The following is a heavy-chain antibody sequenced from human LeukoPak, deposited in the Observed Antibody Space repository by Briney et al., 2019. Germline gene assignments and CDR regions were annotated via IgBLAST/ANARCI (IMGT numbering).Heavy chain of an antibody. CDR2: ISSSSSYI. CDR1: GFTFSSYS. J-gene: IGHJ4*02. CDR3: ARGRGHGDLRFDY. D-gene: IGHD4-17*01. V-gene: IGHV3-21*01. Sequence: NSGGSLRLSCAASGFTFSSYSMNWVRQAPGKGLEWVSSISSSSSYIYYADSVKGRFTISRDNAKNSLYLQMNSLRAEDTAVYYCARGRGHGDLRFDYWGQGTLVTVSS.